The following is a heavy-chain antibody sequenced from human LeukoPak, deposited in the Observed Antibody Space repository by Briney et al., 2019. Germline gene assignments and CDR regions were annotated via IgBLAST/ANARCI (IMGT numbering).Heavy chain of an antibody. J-gene: IGHJ4*02. CDR3: AKERRTFDY. V-gene: IGHV3-30*02. CDR1: GFSFSTYG. CDR2: IRYDGNIK. Sequence: GGSLRLSCAASGFSFSTYGMHWVRQAPGKGLEWVAFIRYDGNIKYYTDSVKGRFTISRDNSNSTLYLQMNSLRAEDTAVYYCAKERRTFDYWGQGTLVTVSS.